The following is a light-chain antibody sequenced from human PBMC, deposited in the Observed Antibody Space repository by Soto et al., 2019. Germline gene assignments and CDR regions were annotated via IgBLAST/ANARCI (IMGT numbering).Light chain of an antibody. CDR2: GAS. J-gene: IGKJ5*01. V-gene: IGKV3-15*01. CDR3: QQYNNWPPIT. Sequence: VVMTQSPSTLSLSPVERATLSCSASQSVSSNLAWYQQKPGQAPRLLIYGASTRATGIPARFSGSGSGTEFILTISSLQSEDFAVYYCQQYNNWPPITFGQGTRLEIK. CDR1: QSVSSN.